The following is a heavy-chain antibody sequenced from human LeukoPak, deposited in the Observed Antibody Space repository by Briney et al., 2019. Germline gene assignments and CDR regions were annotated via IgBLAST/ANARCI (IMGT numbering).Heavy chain of an antibody. D-gene: IGHD6-25*01. CDR1: GFTFSSYA. CDR2: ISDSGSST. J-gene: IGHJ4*02. Sequence: GGSLRLSCAAPGFTFSSYAMSWVRHTPGKGPEWVSSISDSGSSTYYADSVKGRFTISRDHSMNTLFLQMNSLRADDTALYYCAKDSRGFDYWGQGTLVTVSS. V-gene: IGHV3-23*01. CDR3: AKDSRGFDY.